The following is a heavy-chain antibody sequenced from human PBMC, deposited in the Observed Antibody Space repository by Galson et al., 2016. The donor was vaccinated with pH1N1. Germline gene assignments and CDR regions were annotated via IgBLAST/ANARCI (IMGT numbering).Heavy chain of an antibody. Sequence: SLRLSCAASGFIFSSHWIHWVRQAPGKGLVWISRIYDDGSRTNYADSVADRFIISRDNAKDTVYLQMTRLTADDTVVYYCARGDRIGYFVDLWGQGTQVTVSS. J-gene: IGHJ5*02. CDR2: IYDDGSRT. V-gene: IGHV3-74*01. CDR1: GFIFSSHW. CDR3: ARGDRIGYFVDL. D-gene: IGHD2-15*01.